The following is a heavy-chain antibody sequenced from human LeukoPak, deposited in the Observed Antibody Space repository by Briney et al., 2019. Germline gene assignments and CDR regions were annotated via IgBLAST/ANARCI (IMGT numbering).Heavy chain of an antibody. CDR1: GYSFTSYW. J-gene: IGHJ4*02. CDR2: IDPSDSYT. CDR3: ARRDRYSWYSFDY. D-gene: IGHD6-13*01. Sequence: GESLKICCKGSGYSFTSYWISWVRQMPGKGLEWMGRIDPSDSYTNYSPSFQGHVTTSVDESISTAYLQWSSLKASDTAMFYCARRDRYSWYSFDYWGQGTLVTVSS. V-gene: IGHV5-10-1*01.